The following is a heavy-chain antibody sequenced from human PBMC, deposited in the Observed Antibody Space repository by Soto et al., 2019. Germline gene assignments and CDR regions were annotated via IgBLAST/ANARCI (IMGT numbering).Heavy chain of an antibody. CDR3: ARDWYMDY. Sequence: VQLVESGGGLVQPGESLRLSCAASGFTFSNHWINWIRQTPGRGLEWLAVIKQDGSEKYYVDSVKGQFTVSRDNAMNSAYLQMNSLRVDDTAVYYCARDWYMDYWGQGTLVTVSS. J-gene: IGHJ4*02. CDR2: IKQDGSEK. D-gene: IGHD1-20*01. CDR1: GFTFSNHW. V-gene: IGHV3-7*04.